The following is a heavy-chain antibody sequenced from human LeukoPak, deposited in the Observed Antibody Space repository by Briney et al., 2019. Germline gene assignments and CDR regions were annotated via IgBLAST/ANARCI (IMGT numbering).Heavy chain of an antibody. CDR1: GFTFSSYA. Sequence: PGGSLRLSCAASGFTFSSYAMSWVRQAPGKGPEWVSAISGSGGSTYYADSVKGRFTISRDNSKNTLYLQINSLRAEDTAVYYCAKASYSSSWLPPLDGMDVWGQGTTVTVSS. CDR3: AKASYSSSWLPPLDGMDV. J-gene: IGHJ6*02. CDR2: ISGSGGST. D-gene: IGHD6-13*01. V-gene: IGHV3-23*01.